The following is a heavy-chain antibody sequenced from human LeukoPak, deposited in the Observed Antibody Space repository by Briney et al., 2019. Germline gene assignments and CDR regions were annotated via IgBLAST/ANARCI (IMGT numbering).Heavy chain of an antibody. J-gene: IGHJ5*02. CDR3: ARDGSIVATMYWFDP. V-gene: IGHV1-69*04. CDR1: GGTFSSYA. CDR2: IIPILGIA. Sequence: ASVKVSCKASGGTFSSYAISWVRQAPGQGLEWMGRIIPILGIANYAQKFQGRVTITADESTSTAYMELSSLRSEDTAVYYCARDGSIVATMYWFDPWGQGTLVTVSS. D-gene: IGHD5-12*01.